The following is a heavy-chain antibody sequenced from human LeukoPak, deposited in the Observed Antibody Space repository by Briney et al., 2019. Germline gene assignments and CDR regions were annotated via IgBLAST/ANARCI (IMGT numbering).Heavy chain of an antibody. Sequence: GGSLRLSCVASGFTFSDAWMSWVRQAPGKGLEWVARIRSKRDGETIDYVTPVQGRFTLSRDDSANTLHLQMSSLKSDDTAVYYCVTGSGGACLDHWGRGTQVTVSS. V-gene: IGHV3-15*01. D-gene: IGHD3-10*01. CDR2: IRSKRDGETI. CDR1: GFTFSDAW. J-gene: IGHJ4*02. CDR3: VTGSGGACLDH.